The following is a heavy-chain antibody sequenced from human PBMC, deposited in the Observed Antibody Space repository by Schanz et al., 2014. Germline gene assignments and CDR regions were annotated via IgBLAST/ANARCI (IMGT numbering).Heavy chain of an antibody. CDR1: GFTFSSYA. V-gene: IGHV3-23*04. J-gene: IGHJ6*02. CDR2: ISASGGST. CDR3: SSDTSYGMDV. Sequence: EVQLVESGGGVVQPGRSLRLSCAASGFTFSSYAMSWVRQAPGKGLEWVSAISASGGSTYYADSVKGRFTISRDNAKISLYLQMNSLRVEDAAAYVCSSDTSYGMDVWGQGTPVTVSS. D-gene: IGHD2-21*01.